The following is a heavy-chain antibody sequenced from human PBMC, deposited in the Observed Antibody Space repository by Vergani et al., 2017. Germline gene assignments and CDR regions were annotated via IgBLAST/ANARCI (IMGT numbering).Heavy chain of an antibody. V-gene: IGHV1-69*02. D-gene: IGHD3-10*02. CDR3: ARGAEYYYVSIPFDS. CDR1: GGTFSSYT. J-gene: IGHJ4*02. Sequence: QVQLVQSGAEVKKPGSSVKVSCKASGGTFSSYTISWVRQAPGQGLESMGRIIPILGIANYAQKFQGRVTITADKSTSTAYMELSSLRSEDTALYSCARGAEYYYVSIPFDSWGQGTLVTVSS. CDR2: IIPILGIA.